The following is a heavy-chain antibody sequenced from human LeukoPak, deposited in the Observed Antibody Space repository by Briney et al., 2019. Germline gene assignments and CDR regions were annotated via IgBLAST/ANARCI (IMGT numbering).Heavy chain of an antibody. CDR2: IIPIFGTA. Sequence: VASVKVSCKASGYTFTSYGISWVRQAPGQGLEWMGGIIPIFGTANYAQKFQGRVTITADESTSTAYMELSSLRSEDTAVYYCAGYSGSPHQFDYWGQGTLVTVSS. V-gene: IGHV1-69*13. CDR3: AGYSGSPHQFDY. D-gene: IGHD3-10*01. J-gene: IGHJ4*02. CDR1: GYTFTSYG.